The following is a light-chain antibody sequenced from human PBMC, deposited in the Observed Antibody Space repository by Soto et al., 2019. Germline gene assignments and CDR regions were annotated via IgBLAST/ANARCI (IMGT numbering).Light chain of an antibody. Sequence: EIVLTQSPGTLSLSPGERATLSCRASQSVSSSYLAWYQQKPGQAPSLLIYGASTMATGIPDRFSGSGSGTDFTLTISRLEPEDFAVYYCQQYDSSPRTFGQGTKVDIK. J-gene: IGKJ1*01. CDR2: GAS. CDR1: QSVSSSY. CDR3: QQYDSSPRT. V-gene: IGKV3-20*01.